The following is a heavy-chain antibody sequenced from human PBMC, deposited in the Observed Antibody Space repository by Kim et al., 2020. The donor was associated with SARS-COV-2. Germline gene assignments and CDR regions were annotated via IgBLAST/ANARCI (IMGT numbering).Heavy chain of an antibody. CDR3: ARGAGEITYRSSFGWFDP. D-gene: IGHD3-16*01. V-gene: IGHV1-2*06. CDR2: INPNSGGT. J-gene: IGHJ5*02. Sequence: ASVKVSCKASGYTFTGYYMHWVRQAPGQGLEWMGRINPNSGGTNYAQKFQGRVTMTRDTSISTAYMELSRLRSDDTAVYYCARGAGEITYRSSFGWFDPWGQGTLVTVSS. CDR1: GYTFTGYY.